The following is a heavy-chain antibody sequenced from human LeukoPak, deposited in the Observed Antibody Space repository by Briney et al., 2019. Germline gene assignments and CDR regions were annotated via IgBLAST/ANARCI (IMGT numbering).Heavy chain of an antibody. J-gene: IGHJ4*02. D-gene: IGHD3-22*01. Sequence: GGSLGLSCAVSGITLSNYGMSWVRQAPGKGLEWVAGISDSGGRTNYADSVKGRFTNSRDNPKNTLYLQMNSLRAEDTAVYFCAKRGDVIRVILVGFHKEAYYFDSWGQGALVTVSS. CDR1: GITLSNYG. CDR3: AKRGDVIRVILVGFHKEAYYFDS. V-gene: IGHV3-23*01. CDR2: ISDSGGRT.